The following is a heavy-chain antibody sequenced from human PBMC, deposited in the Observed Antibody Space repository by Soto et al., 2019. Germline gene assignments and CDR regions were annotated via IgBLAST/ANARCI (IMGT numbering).Heavy chain of an antibody. CDR1: GGTFNSYA. Sequence: QVQLVQSGAEVKKPGSSVKVSCKASGGTFNSYAISWVRQAPGQGLEWMGGIIPIFGTANYAQKFQVGVTITADVSTGTAYMELSSLSSEDTSVYYCARGGYCSGGSCYPLWYFDLWGRGTLVTVSS. V-gene: IGHV1-69*12. CDR3: ARGGYCSGGSCYPLWYFDL. J-gene: IGHJ2*01. CDR2: IIPIFGTA. D-gene: IGHD2-15*01.